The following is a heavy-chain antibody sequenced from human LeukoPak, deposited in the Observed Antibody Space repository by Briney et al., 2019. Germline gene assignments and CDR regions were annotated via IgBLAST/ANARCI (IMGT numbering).Heavy chain of an antibody. CDR3: AKAGSTAWTAVDY. D-gene: IGHD2-2*01. CDR2: ISNSGAST. Sequence: GGSLKLSCAASGFRLNNNAMSWLRKAPGKGLEWVSSISNSGASTYYADSVKGRFTISRDNSKNTLFLQMNSLRADDTAVYYCAKAGSTAWTAVDYWGQGTLVTVSS. J-gene: IGHJ4*02. CDR1: GFRLNNNA. V-gene: IGHV3-23*01.